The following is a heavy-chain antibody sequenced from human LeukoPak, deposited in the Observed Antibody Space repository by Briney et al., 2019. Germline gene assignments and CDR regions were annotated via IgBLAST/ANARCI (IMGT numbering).Heavy chain of an antibody. CDR3: AGAYSGYDWAVDAFDI. J-gene: IGHJ3*02. V-gene: IGHV1-2*02. D-gene: IGHD5-12*01. CDR2: ISPNSGGT. CDR1: GYTFTGYY. Sequence: ASVKVSCKASGYTFTGYYMHWVRQAPGQGLEWMGWISPNSGGTNYAQKFQGRVSMTRDTSISTAYMELSRLRSDDTAVYFCAGAYSGYDWAVDAFDIWGQGTMVTVSS.